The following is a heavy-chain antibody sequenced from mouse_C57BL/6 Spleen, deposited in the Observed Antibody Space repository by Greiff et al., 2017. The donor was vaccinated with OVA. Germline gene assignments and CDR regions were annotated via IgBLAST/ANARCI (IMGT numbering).Heavy chain of an antibody. D-gene: IGHD4-1*01. CDR2: INPGSGGT. V-gene: IGHV1-54*01. Sequence: VQLQQSGAELVRPGTSVKVSCKASGYAFTNYLIEWVKQRPGQGLEWIGVINPGSGGTNYNEKFKGKATLTADKSSSTAYMQLSSLTSEDSAVYFCARSNWRGNYAMDYWGQGTSVTVSS. CDR3: ARSNWRGNYAMDY. CDR1: GYAFTNYL. J-gene: IGHJ4*01.